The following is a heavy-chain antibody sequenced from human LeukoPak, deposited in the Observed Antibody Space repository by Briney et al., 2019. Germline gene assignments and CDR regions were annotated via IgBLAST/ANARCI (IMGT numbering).Heavy chain of an antibody. CDR1: GYTFTSYG. CDR2: INTNTGNP. J-gene: IGHJ6*03. CDR3: ATRYSTSHYYYLDV. V-gene: IGHV7-4-1*02. D-gene: IGHD6-13*01. Sequence: ASVKVSCKASGYTFTSYGISWVRQVPGQGLEWMGWINTNTGNPTFAQGFTGRFVFSLDTSVSTAYLQINSLTTDDTAVYFCATRYSTSHYYYLDVWGKGTTVTASS.